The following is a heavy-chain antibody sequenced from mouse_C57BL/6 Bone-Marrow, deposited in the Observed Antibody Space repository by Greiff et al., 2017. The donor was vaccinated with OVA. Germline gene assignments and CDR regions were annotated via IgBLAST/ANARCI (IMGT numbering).Heavy chain of an antibody. CDR2: INYDGSST. CDR3: AREDYYSNYAWFAY. J-gene: IGHJ3*01. CDR1: GFTFSDYY. V-gene: IGHV5-16*01. D-gene: IGHD2-5*01. Sequence: EVHLVESEGGLVQPGSSMKLSCTASGFTFSDYYMAWVRQVPEKGLEWVANINYDGSSTYYLDSLKSRFIISRDNAKNILYLQMSSLKSEDTATYYCAREDYYSNYAWFAYWGQGTLVTVSA.